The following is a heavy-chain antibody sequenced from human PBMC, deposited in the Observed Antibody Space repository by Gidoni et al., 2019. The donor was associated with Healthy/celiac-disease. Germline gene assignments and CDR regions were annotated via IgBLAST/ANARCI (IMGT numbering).Heavy chain of an antibody. Sequence: QVQLVESGGGVVQPGRSLRLSFAAPGFTFRSYAMHWVRQAPGKGLEWVAVISYDGSNKYYADSVKGRFTISRDNSKNTLYLQMNSLRAEDTAVYYCARIAAAYGYYYGMDVWGQGTTVTVSS. J-gene: IGHJ6*02. CDR1: GFTFRSYA. D-gene: IGHD6-13*01. V-gene: IGHV3-30*04. CDR3: ARIAAAYGYYYGMDV. CDR2: ISYDGSNK.